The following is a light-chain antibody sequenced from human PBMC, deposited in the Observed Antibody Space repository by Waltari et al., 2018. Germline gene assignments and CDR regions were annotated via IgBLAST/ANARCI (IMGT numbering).Light chain of an antibody. CDR1: QSLSKKY. V-gene: IGKV3-20*01. CDR3: QQYGSSVMYT. Sequence: VLPQSPGPLSLSPAERVPLTCRASQSLSKKYLAWYQQKPGQAPRLLIYGASSRAAGIPDRFSGSGSGTDFTLTISRLEPEDFAMYYCQQYGSSVMYTFGQGTKLEIK. CDR2: GAS. J-gene: IGKJ2*01.